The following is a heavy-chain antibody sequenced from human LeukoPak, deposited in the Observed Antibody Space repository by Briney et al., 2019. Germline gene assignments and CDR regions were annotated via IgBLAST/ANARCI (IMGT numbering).Heavy chain of an antibody. D-gene: IGHD2-15*01. CDR1: GGTFSSYA. J-gene: IGHJ6*04. CDR3: AREYCSGGSCFPSGYGMDV. CDR2: IIPIFGTA. Sequence: SVKVSCKASGGTFSSYAISWVRQAPRQGLEWMGGIIPIFGTANYAQKFQGRVAITADESTSTAYMELSSLRSEDTAVYYCAREYCSGGSCFPSGYGMDVWGKGTTVTVSS. V-gene: IGHV1-69*13.